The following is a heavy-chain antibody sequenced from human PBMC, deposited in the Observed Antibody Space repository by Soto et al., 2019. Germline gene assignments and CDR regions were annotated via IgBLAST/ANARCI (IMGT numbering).Heavy chain of an antibody. D-gene: IGHD5-12*01. CDR1: GGSVSSGHNY. J-gene: IGHJ2*01. V-gene: IGHV4-61*01. Sequence: QVQLQESGPGLVKPSETLSLTCTVSGGSVSSGHNYWSWIRQPPGKGLEWIGYIYYSGSTNYNPSLRSRVAMSVDTSKNQFSLKLNSVTAADTAVFYCARLPRARNIAPRRPLGYFDLWGRGTLVTVSS. CDR2: IYYSGST. CDR3: ARLPRARNIAPRRPLGYFDL.